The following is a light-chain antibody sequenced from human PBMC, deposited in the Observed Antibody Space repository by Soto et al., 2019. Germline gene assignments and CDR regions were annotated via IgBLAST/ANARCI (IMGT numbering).Light chain of an antibody. CDR2: GAS. V-gene: IGKV3-15*01. J-gene: IGKJ1*01. CDR3: QQYSIWRT. Sequence: EIVLTQSPATLSLSPGERATLSCRASESVSNNLAWYQQKAGQAPRLLIYGASTRATGIPARFSGGGSGTEFTLTISSLQSEDFAVYYCQQYSIWRTFGQGTKVDIK. CDR1: ESVSNN.